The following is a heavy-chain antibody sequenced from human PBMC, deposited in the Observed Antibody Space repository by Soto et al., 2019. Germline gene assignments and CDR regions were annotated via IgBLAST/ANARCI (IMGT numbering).Heavy chain of an antibody. CDR2: IYYSGST. Sequence: SEPQSLTYTVSGGSIRNHYWSWIRQPPGKGLEWIGYIYYSGSTNYNPSLKSRVTISVDTSKNQFSLKLSSVTAADTAVYYCARHPIGPPYHYLDYWGQGTLVTVSS. J-gene: IGHJ4*02. V-gene: IGHV4-59*08. CDR3: ARHPIGPPYHYLDY. D-gene: IGHD3-10*01. CDR1: GGSIRNHY.